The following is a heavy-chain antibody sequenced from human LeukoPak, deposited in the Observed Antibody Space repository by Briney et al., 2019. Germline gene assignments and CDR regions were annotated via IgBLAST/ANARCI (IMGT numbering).Heavy chain of an antibody. CDR1: GYSISGGYY. CDR3: ARANSSSSRYYYYYYMDV. D-gene: IGHD6-6*01. CDR2: IYHSGST. J-gene: IGHJ6*03. Sequence: PSETLSLTCTVSGYSISGGYYWGWIRQPPGKGLEWIGSIYHSGSTYYNPSLKSRVTISVDTSKNQFSLKLSSVTAADTAVYYCARANSSSSRYYYYYYMDVWGKGTTVTVSS. V-gene: IGHV4-38-2*02.